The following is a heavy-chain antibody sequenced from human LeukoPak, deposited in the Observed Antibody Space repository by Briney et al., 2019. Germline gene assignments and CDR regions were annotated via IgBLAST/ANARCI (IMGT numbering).Heavy chain of an antibody. D-gene: IGHD6-13*01. CDR3: ARVGVIAAAGTFDF. CDR2: ISSSSSHT. J-gene: IGHJ4*02. V-gene: IGHV3-11*06. CDR1: GFTFSDYY. Sequence: GGSLRLSCAASGFTFSDYYMTWIRQSPGKGLEWVSYISSSSSHTYYADSVKGRFTIPRDNAKNSLYLQMSSLRADDTAVYYCARVGVIAAAGTFDFWGQGTLVTVSS.